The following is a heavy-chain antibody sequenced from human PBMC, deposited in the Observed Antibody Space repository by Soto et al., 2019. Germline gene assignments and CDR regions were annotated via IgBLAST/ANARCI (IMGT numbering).Heavy chain of an antibody. CDR2: IYWDDDK. D-gene: IGHD3-10*01. Sequence: QITLKESGPTLVRPTQTLTLTCTFSGFSLSSSGVGVGWIRQPPGKALEWLALIYWDDDKRYSPSLKSRLTITKDTSTNQVVLTLTKLDTVDTATYYCARGGWTTYYSPFFDYWGQGTLVTVSS. CDR1: GFSLSSSGVG. V-gene: IGHV2-5*02. CDR3: ARGGWTTYYSPFFDY. J-gene: IGHJ4*02.